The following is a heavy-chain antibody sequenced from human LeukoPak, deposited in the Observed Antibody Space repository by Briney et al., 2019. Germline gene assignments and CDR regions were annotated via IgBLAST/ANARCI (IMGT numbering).Heavy chain of an antibody. J-gene: IGHJ6*03. CDR3: ARAVFPRGGSSFDAYYMDV. Sequence: GASVKVSCKASGGTFSSYAISWVRQAPGQGLEWMGGIIPIFGTANYAQKFQGRVTITADKSTSTAYMELSSLRSEDTAVYYCARAVFPRGGSSFDAYYMDVWGKGTTVTVSS. D-gene: IGHD4-23*01. CDR1: GGTFSSYA. CDR2: IIPIFGTA. V-gene: IGHV1-69*06.